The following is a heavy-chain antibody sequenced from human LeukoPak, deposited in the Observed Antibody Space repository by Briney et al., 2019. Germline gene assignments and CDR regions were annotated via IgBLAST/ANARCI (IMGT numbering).Heavy chain of an antibody. V-gene: IGHV4-59*08. CDR2: MYYRGSS. CDR3: ARQEYSSGWYFLWYFDL. Sequence: SETLSLTCSVSGFSISSDYWSWIRQPPGKGLEWIGYMYYRGSSNYNPSLKSRVSISLDTSRNHFSLKLSAVTAADTAVYYCARQEYSSGWYFLWYFDLWGRGTLVTVSS. J-gene: IGHJ2*01. D-gene: IGHD6-19*01. CDR1: GFSISSDY.